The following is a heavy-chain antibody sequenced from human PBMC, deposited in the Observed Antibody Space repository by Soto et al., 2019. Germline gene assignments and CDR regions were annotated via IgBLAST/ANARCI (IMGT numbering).Heavy chain of an antibody. CDR1: GGSISSGGYY. CDR2: IYTSGST. V-gene: IGHV4-61*02. CDR3: ARARPGYSSGWYESHYYYFDY. Sequence: SETLSLTCTVSGGSISSGGYYWSWIRQPAGKGLEWIGRIYTSGSTNYNPSLKSRVTMSVDTSKNQFSLKLSSVTAADTAVYYCARARPGYSSGWYESHYYYFDYWGQGTLVTVSS. D-gene: IGHD6-19*01. J-gene: IGHJ4*02.